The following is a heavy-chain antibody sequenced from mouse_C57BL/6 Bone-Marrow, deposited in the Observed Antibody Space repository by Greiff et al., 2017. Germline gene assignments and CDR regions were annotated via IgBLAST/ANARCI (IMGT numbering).Heavy chain of an antibody. V-gene: IGHV1-15*01. J-gene: IGHJ4*01. D-gene: IGHD3-1*01. Sequence: QVQLQQSGAELVRPGASVTLSCKASGYTFTDYEMHWVKQTTVHGLEWIGAIDPETGGTAYNQKFKGKAILTADKSSSTAYMELRSLTSEDSAVYYCTRPSGDYYAMDYWGQGTSVTVSS. CDR2: IDPETGGT. CDR3: TRPSGDYYAMDY. CDR1: GYTFTDYE.